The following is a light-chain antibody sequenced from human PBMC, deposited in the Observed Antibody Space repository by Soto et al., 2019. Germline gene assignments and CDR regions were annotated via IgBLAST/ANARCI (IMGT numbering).Light chain of an antibody. CDR1: KLGDRY. Sequence: SYELTQPPSVSVFPGQTASIPCSGDKLGDRYACWYQQKPGQSPVLLIYQDTKRPSGIPERFSGSNSGNTATLTISGTQAMDEADYYCQAWDTTTAVFGTGTKLTVL. CDR3: QAWDTTTAV. V-gene: IGLV3-1*01. J-gene: IGLJ1*01. CDR2: QDT.